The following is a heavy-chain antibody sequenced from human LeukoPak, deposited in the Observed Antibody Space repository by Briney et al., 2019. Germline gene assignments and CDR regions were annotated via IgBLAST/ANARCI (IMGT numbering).Heavy chain of an antibody. D-gene: IGHD3-22*01. V-gene: IGHV4-38-2*02. Sequence: SETLSLTCTVSGYSISSGYYWGWIRQPPGKGLEWIGSIYHSGSTYYNPSLKSRVTISVDTSKNQFSLKLSSVTAADTAVYYCARDYYDSSGSNWYFDLWGRGTLVTVSS. CDR1: GYSISSGYY. J-gene: IGHJ2*01. CDR2: IYHSGST. CDR3: ARDYYDSSGSNWYFDL.